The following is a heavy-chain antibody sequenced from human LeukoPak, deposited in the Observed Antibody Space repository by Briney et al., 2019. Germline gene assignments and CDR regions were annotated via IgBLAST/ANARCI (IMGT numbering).Heavy chain of an antibody. CDR2: IYYSGST. D-gene: IGHD3-10*01. CDR3: ARDMVRGLDY. CDR1: GGSISDYF. J-gene: IGHJ4*02. Sequence: SETLSLTCTVSGGSISDYFWNWIRQPPGKGLEWIGEIYYSGSTYYNPSLKSRVTISVDTSKNQFSLKLSSVTAADTAVYYCARDMVRGLDYWGQGTLVTVSS. V-gene: IGHV4-59*08.